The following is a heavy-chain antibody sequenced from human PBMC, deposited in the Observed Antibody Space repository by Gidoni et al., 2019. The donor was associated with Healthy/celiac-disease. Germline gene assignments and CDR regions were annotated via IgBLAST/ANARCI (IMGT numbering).Heavy chain of an antibody. CDR2: IRYDGSNK. D-gene: IGHD4-4*01. CDR3: AKGGYSNRYFDY. Sequence: QVQLFESGGGVVQPRGSLILSCDTSGFTFSSYGMHWVRQAPGKGLEWVACIRYDGSNKYYADFVKGRFTISRDNSKNTLYLQMNSLRAEDTAVYYCAKGGYSNRYFDYWGQGTLVTVSS. CDR1: GFTFSSYG. J-gene: IGHJ4*02. V-gene: IGHV3-30*02.